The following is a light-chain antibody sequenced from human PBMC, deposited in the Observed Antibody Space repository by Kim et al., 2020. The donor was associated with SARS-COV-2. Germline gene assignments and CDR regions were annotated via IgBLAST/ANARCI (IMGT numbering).Light chain of an antibody. J-gene: IGKJ4*02. CDR2: HVS. Sequence: SPGERATLSSRASQCVSSSLAGYRQKPGQVPRLLIYHVSNRATGIPARFSGSGSGTDFTITISSLEPEDFAVYYCQQRRNWPLTFGGGTKVDIK. CDR3: QQRRNWPLT. CDR1: QCVSSS. V-gene: IGKV3-11*01.